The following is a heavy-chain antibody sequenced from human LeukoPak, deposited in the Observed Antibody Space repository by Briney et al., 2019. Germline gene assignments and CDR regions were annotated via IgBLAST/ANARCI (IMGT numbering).Heavy chain of an antibody. J-gene: IGHJ6*03. Sequence: SETLSLTCTVSGGSISSYYWSWIRQPPGKGLEWIGYIYYSGSTNYNPSLKSRVTISVDTSKNQFSLKLSSVTAADTAVYYCARGYYDFWSGYTYYYYYMDVWGKGTTVTASS. CDR1: GGSISSYY. V-gene: IGHV4-59*01. CDR3: ARGYYDFWSGYTYYYYYMDV. D-gene: IGHD3-3*01. CDR2: IYYSGST.